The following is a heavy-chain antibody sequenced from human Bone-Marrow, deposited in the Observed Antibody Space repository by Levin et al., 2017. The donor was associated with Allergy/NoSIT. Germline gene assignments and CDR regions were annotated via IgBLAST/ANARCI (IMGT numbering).Heavy chain of an antibody. CDR3: ALLGGNVYYPLLGY. V-gene: IGHV3-23*01. CDR1: GFTFSTYA. D-gene: IGHD3-16*01. Sequence: PGGSLRLSCAASGFTFSTYAISWARQAPGKGLEWVSSVGKDGSDIHYADSVQGRFIISRDNSRNILYLQMNSLQSDDTAIYYCALLGGNVYYPLLGYWGQGTLVTVSS. J-gene: IGHJ4*02. CDR2: VGKDGSDI.